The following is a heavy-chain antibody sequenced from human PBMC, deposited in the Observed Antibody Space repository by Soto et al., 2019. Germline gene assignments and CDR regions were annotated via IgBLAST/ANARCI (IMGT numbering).Heavy chain of an antibody. Sequence: ASVKVSCKASGYTFSSYAMHWVRQAPGQRLEWMGWINAGNGNTKYSQKFQGRVTITRDTSASTAYMELSGLRSEDTAVYSCARDLGFGLSDYWGQGTLVTVSS. J-gene: IGHJ4*02. CDR2: INAGNGNT. V-gene: IGHV1-3*01. CDR3: ARDLGFGLSDY. CDR1: GYTFSSYA. D-gene: IGHD3-10*01.